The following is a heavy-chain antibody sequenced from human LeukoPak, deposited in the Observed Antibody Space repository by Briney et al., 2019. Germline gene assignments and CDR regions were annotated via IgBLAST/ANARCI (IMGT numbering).Heavy chain of an antibody. CDR1: GGTFISYA. CDR2: IIPIFGTA. D-gene: IGHD6-6*01. CDR3: ARDWPYSSSSSDY. J-gene: IGHJ4*02. Sequence: ASVKVSCKESGGTFISYAISWVRQAPGQGGEWMGRIIPIFGTANYAQKFQGRVTITTDESTSTAYMELSSLRSEDTATYYCARDWPYSSSSSDYWGPGTLVTVSS. V-gene: IGHV1-69*05.